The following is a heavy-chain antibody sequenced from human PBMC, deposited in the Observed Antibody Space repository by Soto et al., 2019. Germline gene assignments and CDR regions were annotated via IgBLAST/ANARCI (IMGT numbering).Heavy chain of an antibody. V-gene: IGHV4-59*01. CDR3: ARDHWGYSSGWYSDY. D-gene: IGHD6-19*01. Sequence: LSLTCTVSGGSISSYYWSWIRQPPGKGLEWIGYIYYSGSTNYNPSLKSRVTISVDTSKNQFSLKLSSVTAADTAVYYCARDHWGYSSGWYSDYWGQGTLVTVSS. J-gene: IGHJ4*02. CDR1: GGSISSYY. CDR2: IYYSGST.